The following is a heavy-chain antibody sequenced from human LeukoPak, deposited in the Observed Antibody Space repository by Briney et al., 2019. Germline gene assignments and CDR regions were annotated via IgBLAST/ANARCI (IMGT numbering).Heavy chain of an antibody. CDR3: ARGRMIVVVITLKNYFDY. CDR1: GGSFSGYY. J-gene: IGHJ4*02. V-gene: IGHV4-34*01. D-gene: IGHD3-22*01. CDR2: INHSGST. Sequence: PSETLSLTCALYGGSFSGYYWSWIRQPPGKGLEWIGEINHSGSTNYNPSLKSRVTISVDTSKNQFSLKLSSVTAADTAVYYCARGRMIVVVITLKNYFDYWGQGTLVTVSS.